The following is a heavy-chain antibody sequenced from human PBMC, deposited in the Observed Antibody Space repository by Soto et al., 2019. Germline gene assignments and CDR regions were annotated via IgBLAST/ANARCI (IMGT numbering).Heavy chain of an antibody. Sequence: QVQLVQSGAEVQKPGASVNISCKASGYTFTNYYFHWVRQAPGQGLEWMGIVNPDTGTTNYAQSFQGRLTMTRDKSTSTVYMEVNRLRSEDTAVYYCARPGQRGALDIWGQGTMVTVSS. CDR3: ARPGQRGALDI. V-gene: IGHV1-46*01. CDR1: GYTFTNYY. J-gene: IGHJ3*02. CDR2: VNPDTGTT. D-gene: IGHD3-16*01.